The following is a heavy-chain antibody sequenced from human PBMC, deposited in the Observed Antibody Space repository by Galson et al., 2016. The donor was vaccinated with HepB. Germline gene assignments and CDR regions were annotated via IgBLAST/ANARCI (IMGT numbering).Heavy chain of an antibody. J-gene: IGHJ4*02. Sequence: SLRLSCAASGFAFRSHAMNWVRQAPGKGLEWVSSINENDGGTAYADSVKGRFTISRDDSRDTLYLQMNSLRGEDTAVYYCAIPDYWGQGTLVTVSS. CDR2: INENDGGT. CDR3: AIPDY. CDR1: GFAFRSHA. V-gene: IGHV3-23*01.